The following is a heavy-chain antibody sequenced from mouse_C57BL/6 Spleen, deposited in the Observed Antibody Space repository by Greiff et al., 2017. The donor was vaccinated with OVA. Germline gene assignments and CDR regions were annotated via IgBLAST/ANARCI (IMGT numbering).Heavy chain of an antibody. CDR3: ARYSNYVMDY. V-gene: IGHV1-72*01. D-gene: IGHD2-5*01. CDR2: IDPNSGGT. CDR1: GYTFTSYW. J-gene: IGHJ4*01. Sequence: QVQLQQPGAELVKLSCKASGYTFTSYWLHWVKQRPGRGLEWIGRIDPNSGGTKYNEKFKSKATLTVDKPSSTAYMQLSSLTSEDSAVYYCARYSNYVMDYWGQGTSVTISS.